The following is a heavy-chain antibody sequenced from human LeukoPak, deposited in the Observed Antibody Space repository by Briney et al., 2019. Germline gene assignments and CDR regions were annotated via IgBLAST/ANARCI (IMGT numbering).Heavy chain of an antibody. V-gene: IGHV3-11*01. CDR3: ARGHYGLDV. CDR1: GFTFSDYY. CDR2: ISSSGSTI. J-gene: IGHJ6*02. Sequence: GGSLRLSCGASGFTFSDYYMSWLRQAPGEGLEWVSYISSSGSTIYYADSVEGRFTISRDNAKNSLYLQMNSLRAEDTAMYFCARGHYGLDVWGQGTTVTVSS.